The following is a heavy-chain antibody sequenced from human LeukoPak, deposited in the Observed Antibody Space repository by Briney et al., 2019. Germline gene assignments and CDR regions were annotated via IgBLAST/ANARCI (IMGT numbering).Heavy chain of an antibody. CDR2: IYTSGST. Sequence: SQTLSLTCTVSGGSISSGSYYWSWIRQPAGKGLEWIGRIYTSGSTNYNPSLKSRVTISVDTSKNQFSLKLSSVTAADTAVYYCARGEYYYDSSGYYFDYWGQGTLVTVSS. J-gene: IGHJ4*02. CDR1: GGSISSGSYY. CDR3: ARGEYYYDSSGYYFDY. D-gene: IGHD3-22*01. V-gene: IGHV4-61*02.